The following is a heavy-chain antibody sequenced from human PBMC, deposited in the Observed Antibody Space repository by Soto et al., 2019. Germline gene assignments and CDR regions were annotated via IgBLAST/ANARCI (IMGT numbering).Heavy chain of an antibody. CDR3: ARDGIRYGMDV. CDR1: GFTFSSYE. Sequence: PGGSLRLSCAASGFTFSSYEMNWLRQAPGKGLEWVSYISASGNTIYYADSVKGRVTISRDNAKNSLYLQMDNLRAEDTAVYYCARDGIRYGMDVWGQGTTVTVSS. J-gene: IGHJ6*02. CDR2: ISASGNTI. V-gene: IGHV3-48*03. D-gene: IGHD1-26*01.